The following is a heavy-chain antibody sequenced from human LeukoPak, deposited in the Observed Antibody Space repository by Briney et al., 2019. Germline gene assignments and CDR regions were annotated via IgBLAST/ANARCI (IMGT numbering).Heavy chain of an antibody. CDR2: IKQDGSEK. D-gene: IGHD6-13*01. CDR3: ARVWVRIAAAGTLDY. CDR1: GFTFSSYW. V-gene: IGHV3-7*01. Sequence: GGSLRLSCAASGFTFSSYWMSWVRQAPGKGLELVANIKQDGSEKYYVDSVKGRFTISRDNAKNSLYLQMNSLRAEDTAVYYCARVWVRIAAAGTLDYWGQGTLVTVSS. J-gene: IGHJ4*02.